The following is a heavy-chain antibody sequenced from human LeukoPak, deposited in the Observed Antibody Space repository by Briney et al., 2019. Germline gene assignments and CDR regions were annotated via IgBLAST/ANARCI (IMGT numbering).Heavy chain of an antibody. CDR3: AHRKNYYDSSVFDN. Sequence: SGPTLCHPTPALTLTFTFSGFSLNTRGVGVGWIRQPPGRALEWLTLIYWDDDRRYSPSLKSRLTITKDTSKNQVVLTMTNMDPVDTATYFCAHRKNYYDSSVFDNWGQGTLVTVSS. CDR1: GFSLNTRGVG. V-gene: IGHV2-5*02. D-gene: IGHD3-22*01. CDR2: IYWDDDR. J-gene: IGHJ4*02.